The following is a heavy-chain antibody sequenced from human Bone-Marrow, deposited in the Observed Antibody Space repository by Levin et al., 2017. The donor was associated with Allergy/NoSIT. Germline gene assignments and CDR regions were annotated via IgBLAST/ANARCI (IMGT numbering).Heavy chain of an antibody. CDR3: AKSRVNAALDFDY. J-gene: IGHJ4*02. CDR1: GYSFSTFW. V-gene: IGHV5-51*01. Sequence: GGSLRLSCKASGYSFSTFWIGWVRQIPGKRPEWMAYINPADSDTRYSPSFQGQVTISVDKATRTTYLRWASLRASDTATYFCAKSRVNAALDFDYWGQGTLVTVSS. D-gene: IGHD2-21*01. CDR2: INPADSDT.